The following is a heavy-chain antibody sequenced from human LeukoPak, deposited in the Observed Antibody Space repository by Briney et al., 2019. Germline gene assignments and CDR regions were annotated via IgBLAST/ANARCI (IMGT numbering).Heavy chain of an antibody. J-gene: IGHJ3*02. CDR2: ISSSSSYI. V-gene: IGHV3-21*01. D-gene: IGHD5-12*01. CDR3: ARDVSGYDWNDAIDI. Sequence: GGSLRLSCAASGFTFSSYSMNWVRQAPGKGLEWVSSISSSSSYIYYADSVKGRFTISRDNAKNSLYLQMNSLRAEDTAVYYCARDVSGYDWNDAIDIWGQGTMVTVSS. CDR1: GFTFSSYS.